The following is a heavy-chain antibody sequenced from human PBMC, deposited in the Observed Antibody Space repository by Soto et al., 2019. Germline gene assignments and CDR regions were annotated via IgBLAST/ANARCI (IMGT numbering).Heavy chain of an antibody. D-gene: IGHD1-26*01. V-gene: IGHV4-34*01. CDR1: GGSFSGYY. J-gene: IGHJ4*02. CDR3: ARGRRGSSPLGPYYFDY. Sequence: QVQLQQWGAGLLKPSETLSLTCAVYGGSFSGYYWSWIRQPPGKGLEWIGEINHSGSTNYNPSLKSRVTISVDTSKNQFSLKLSSVTAADTAVYYCARGRRGSSPLGPYYFDYWGQGTLVTVSS. CDR2: INHSGST.